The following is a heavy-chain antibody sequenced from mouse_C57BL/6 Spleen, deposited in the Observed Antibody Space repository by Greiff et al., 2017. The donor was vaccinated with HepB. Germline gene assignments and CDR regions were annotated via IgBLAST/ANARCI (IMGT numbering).Heavy chain of an antibody. V-gene: IGHV5-17*01. Sequence: EVKVVESGGGLVKPGGSLKLSCAASGFTFSDYGMHWVRQAPEKGLEWVAYISSGSSTIYYADTVKGRFTISRDNAKNTLFLQMTSLRSEDTAMYYCARFTTVGGDYWGQGTSVTVSS. CDR3: ARFTTVGGDY. CDR2: ISSGSSTI. J-gene: IGHJ4*01. D-gene: IGHD1-1*01. CDR1: GFTFSDYG.